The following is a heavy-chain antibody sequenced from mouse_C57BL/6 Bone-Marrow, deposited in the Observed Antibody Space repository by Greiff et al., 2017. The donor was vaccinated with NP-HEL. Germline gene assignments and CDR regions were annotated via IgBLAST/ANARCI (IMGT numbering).Heavy chain of an antibody. V-gene: IGHV1-61*01. J-gene: IGHJ2*01. CDR1: GYTFTSYW. Sequence: QVQLQQPGAELVRPGSSVKLSCKASGYTFTSYWMDWVKQRPGQGLEWIGNIYPSDSETHYNQKFKDKATLTVDESSSTAYMQLSSLTSEDSAVYYCAREGSYYGDYFDYWGQGTTLTVSS. CDR2: IYPSDSET. CDR3: AREGSYYGDYFDY. D-gene: IGHD1-2*01.